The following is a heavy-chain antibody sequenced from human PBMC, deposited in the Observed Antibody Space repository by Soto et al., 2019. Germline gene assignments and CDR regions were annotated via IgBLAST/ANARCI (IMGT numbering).Heavy chain of an antibody. CDR2: INPNSGGT. CDR1: GYTFTGYY. CDR3: ARVFYYGSGSYSALGGMDV. Sequence: ASVKVSCKASGYTFTGYYMHWVRQAPGQGLEWMGWINPNSGGTNYAQKFQGWVTMTRDTSISTAHMELSRLRSDDTAVYYCARVFYYGSGSYSALGGMDVWGQGTTVTVSS. D-gene: IGHD3-10*01. V-gene: IGHV1-2*04. J-gene: IGHJ6*02.